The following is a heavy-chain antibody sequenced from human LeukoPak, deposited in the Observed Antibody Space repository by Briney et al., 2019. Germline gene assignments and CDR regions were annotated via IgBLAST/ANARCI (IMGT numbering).Heavy chain of an antibody. D-gene: IGHD6-13*01. Sequence: ASVKVSCKASGGTFGSYAISWVRQAPGQGLEWMGGIIPIFGTANYAQKFQGRVTITADESTSTAYMELSSLRSEDTAVYYCARDRGAAAGINWFDPWGQGTLVTVSS. CDR2: IIPIFGTA. CDR3: ARDRGAAAGINWFDP. V-gene: IGHV1-69*13. CDR1: GGTFGSYA. J-gene: IGHJ5*02.